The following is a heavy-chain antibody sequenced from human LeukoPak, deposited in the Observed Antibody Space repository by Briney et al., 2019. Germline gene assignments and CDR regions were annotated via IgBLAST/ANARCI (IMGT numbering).Heavy chain of an antibody. V-gene: IGHV4-34*01. J-gene: IGHJ4*02. D-gene: IGHD6-13*01. Sequence: PSETLSLTCAVYGGSFSGYYWSWIRQPPGKGLEWIGEINHSGSTNYNPSLKSRVTISVDTSKNQFSLKLSSVTAADTAVNYCARISRYSSPLFDYWGQGTLVTVSS. CDR3: ARISRYSSPLFDY. CDR1: GGSFSGYY. CDR2: INHSGST.